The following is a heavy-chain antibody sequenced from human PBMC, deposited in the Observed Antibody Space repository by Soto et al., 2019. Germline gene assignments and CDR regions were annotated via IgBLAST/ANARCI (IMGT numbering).Heavy chain of an antibody. Sequence: RLSCGASGFTFSDYYMTWIRQAPGKGLEWVSYIAGTSYYTYYADSVKGRFTISTDNSKNTLYLQMNSLRAEDTAVYYCAKSLSVGATTPFDYWGQGTLVTVSS. D-gene: IGHD1-26*01. CDR1: GFTFSDYY. CDR3: AKSLSVGATTPFDY. J-gene: IGHJ4*02. CDR2: IAGTSYYT. V-gene: IGHV3-11*03.